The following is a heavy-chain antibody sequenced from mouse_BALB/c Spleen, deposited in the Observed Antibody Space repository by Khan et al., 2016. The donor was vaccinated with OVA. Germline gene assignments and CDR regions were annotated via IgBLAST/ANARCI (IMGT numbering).Heavy chain of an antibody. CDR3: ARPYRYDGKAWFAY. D-gene: IGHD2-14*01. Sequence: EVQLVATGGGLVQPGGFLKLSCAASGFDFSRYWMSWVRKAPGKGLEWIGEINPDSSTINYTPSLKDKFIISRDNAKNTLYLQMSKVRSEDTALYDLARPYRYDGKAWFAYWSQGIVV. J-gene: IGHJ3*01. V-gene: IGHV4-1*02. CDR2: INPDSSTI. CDR1: GFDFSRYW.